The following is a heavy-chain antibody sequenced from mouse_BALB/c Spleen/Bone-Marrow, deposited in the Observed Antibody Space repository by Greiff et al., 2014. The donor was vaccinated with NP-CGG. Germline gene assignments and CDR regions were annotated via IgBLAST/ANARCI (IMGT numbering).Heavy chain of an antibody. D-gene: IGHD4-1*01. CDR2: IDPANGNT. CDR3: ARWEYYAIDY. V-gene: IGHV14-3*02. CDR1: GFNIKDTY. J-gene: IGHJ4*01. Sequence: EVQLVESGAELVKPGASVKLSCTASGFNIKDTYMHWVKQRPEQGLEWIGRIDPANGNTKYDPKFQGKATITADTSSNTAYLQLSSLTAEDSSVYYCARWEYYAIDYWGQGTLVTVSA.